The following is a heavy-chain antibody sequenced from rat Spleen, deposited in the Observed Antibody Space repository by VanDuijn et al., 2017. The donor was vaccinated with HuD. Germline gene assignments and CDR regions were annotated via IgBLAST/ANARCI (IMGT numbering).Heavy chain of an antibody. V-gene: IGHV5-58*01. J-gene: IGHJ3*01. Sequence: EVQLVETGGGFVQPGRSLILSCVASGFTFSRYWMYWIRKAPGKGLESVSSINPDGGSTYYPDSVKGRFTISRDNAQNTVYLQMNSLRSEDTATYYCAKRDYDGYYPFAYWGQGTLVTVSS. D-gene: IGHD1-12*03. CDR2: INPDGGST. CDR1: GFTFSRYW. CDR3: AKRDYDGYYPFAY.